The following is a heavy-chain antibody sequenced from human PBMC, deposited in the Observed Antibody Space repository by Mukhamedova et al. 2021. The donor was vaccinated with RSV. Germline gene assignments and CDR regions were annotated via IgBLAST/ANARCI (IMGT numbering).Heavy chain of an antibody. Sequence: TISRDNSKNTLYLQMNSLRAEDTAVYYCAKIYDYAVFYYWGQGTLVTVSS. V-gene: IGHV3-23*01. D-gene: IGHD3-16*01. J-gene: IGHJ4*02. CDR3: AKIYDYAVFYY.